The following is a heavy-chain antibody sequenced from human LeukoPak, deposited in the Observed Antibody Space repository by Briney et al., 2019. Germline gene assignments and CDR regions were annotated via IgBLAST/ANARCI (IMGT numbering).Heavy chain of an antibody. J-gene: IGHJ4*02. D-gene: IGHD6-13*01. CDR2: INPSVGST. CDR3: ARGPGVAAAGQLFDY. V-gene: IGHV1-46*01. Sequence: ASVKVSCKASGYTFTSYYMDWVRQAPGQGLEWMGIINPSVGSTSYAQKFQGRVTMTTDTSTSTAYMELRSLRSDDTAVYYCARGPGVAAAGQLFDYWGQGTLVTVSS. CDR1: GYTFTSYY.